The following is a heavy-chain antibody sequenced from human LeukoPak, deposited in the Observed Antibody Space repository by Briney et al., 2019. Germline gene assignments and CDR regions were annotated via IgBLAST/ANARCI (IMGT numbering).Heavy chain of an antibody. V-gene: IGHV3-23*01. J-gene: IGHJ4*02. CDR2: ISGSGGST. CDR3: ATSGYSSSWYFG. CDR1: RFTFSSYA. D-gene: IGHD6-13*01. Sequence: GGSLRLSCAASRFTFSSYAMSWVRQAPGKGLEWVSGISGSGGSTDYADSVKGRFTISRDNAKNSLYLQMDSLRAEDAAVYYCATSGYSSSWYFGWGQGTLVTVSS.